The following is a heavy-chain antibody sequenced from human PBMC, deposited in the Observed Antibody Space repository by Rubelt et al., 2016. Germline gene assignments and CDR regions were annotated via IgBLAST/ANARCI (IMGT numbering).Heavy chain of an antibody. Sequence: QVQLVQSGSELKKPGDSVKVSCQASGYIFTTYTMNWLRQAPGQGLEWMGWINTNTENPTYAQGFTGRFVFSLDTSVSTEYLKSTNLKTGDRAVYYCARGWGGSGYQYDYWGQGTLVTVSS. CDR2: INTNTENP. J-gene: IGHJ4*02. D-gene: IGHD5-12*01. V-gene: IGHV7-4-1*02. CDR1: GYIFTTYT. CDR3: ARGWGGSGYQYDY.